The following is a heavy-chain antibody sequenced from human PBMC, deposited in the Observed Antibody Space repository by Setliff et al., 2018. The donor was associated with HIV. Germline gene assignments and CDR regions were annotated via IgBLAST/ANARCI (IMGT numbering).Heavy chain of an antibody. D-gene: IGHD2-2*01. J-gene: IGHJ4*02. CDR2: ISGSGGTT. CDR3: AKEDQRVTSVDY. V-gene: IGHV3-23*01. Sequence: GGSLRLSCAASGFTFRSYAMSWVRQAPGKALEWVSGISGSGGTTYYADSVKGRFTISRDNSKNTLFLQMNSLRSEDTAVYYCAKEDQRVTSVDYWGQGTPVTVSS. CDR1: GFTFRSYA.